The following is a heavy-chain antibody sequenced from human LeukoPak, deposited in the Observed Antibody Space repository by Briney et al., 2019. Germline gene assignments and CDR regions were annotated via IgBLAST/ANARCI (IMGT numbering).Heavy chain of an antibody. V-gene: IGHV4-61*02. D-gene: IGHD2-8*01. CDR1: GGSISSGTYY. CDR2: IHTSGST. CDR3: ARADCTNGVCYTSDY. Sequence: SETLSLTCTVSGGSISSGTYYWSWIRQPAGKGLEWIGRIHTSGSTNYNPSLKSRVTISVDTSKNQFSLKLSSVTAADTAVYYCARADCTNGVCYTSDYWGQGTLVTVSS. J-gene: IGHJ4*02.